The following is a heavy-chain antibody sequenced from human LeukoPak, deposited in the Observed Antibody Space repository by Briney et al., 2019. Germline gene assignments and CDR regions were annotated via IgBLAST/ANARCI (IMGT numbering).Heavy chain of an antibody. CDR3: ARSSRLWFNDGRADKN. V-gene: IGHV1-2*06. J-gene: IGHJ4*02. CDR2: INPNSGGT. Sequence: ASVKVSCKASGYTFTGYYMHWVRQAPGQGLEWMGRINPNSGGTNYAQKFQGRVTMTRDTSISTAYMELSRLRSGDTAVYYCARSSRLWFNDGRADKNWGQGTLVTVSS. CDR1: GYTFTGYY. D-gene: IGHD1-26*01.